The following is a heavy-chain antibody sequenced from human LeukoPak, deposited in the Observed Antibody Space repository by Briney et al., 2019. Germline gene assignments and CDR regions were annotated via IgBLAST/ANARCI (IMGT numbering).Heavy chain of an antibody. CDR1: RFTFSNYD. Sequence: PGGSLRLSCAASRFTFSNYDMHWVRQVTGKGLEWVSAIGTGFDTPYADSVDGRFTISRENAKNSLYLQMNSLRAGDTAVYYCARRNWGSGGGFDVWGQGTVVTVSS. CDR3: ARRNWGSGGGFDV. D-gene: IGHD7-27*01. CDR2: IGTGFDT. V-gene: IGHV3-13*01. J-gene: IGHJ3*01.